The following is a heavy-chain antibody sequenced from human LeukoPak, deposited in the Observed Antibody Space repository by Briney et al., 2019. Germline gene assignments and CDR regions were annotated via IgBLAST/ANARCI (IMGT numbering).Heavy chain of an antibody. V-gene: IGHV4-34*01. J-gene: IGHJ5*02. CDR1: GGSFSGYY. Sequence: KPSETESLTCAVYGGSFSGYYWSWIRQPLGKGLEWIGEINHSGSTNYNPSLKSRVTISVDTSKNQFSLKLSSVTAADTAVYYCARLVGSGSYYSRFDPWGQGTLVTVSS. D-gene: IGHD3-10*01. CDR3: ARLVGSGSYYSRFDP. CDR2: INHSGST.